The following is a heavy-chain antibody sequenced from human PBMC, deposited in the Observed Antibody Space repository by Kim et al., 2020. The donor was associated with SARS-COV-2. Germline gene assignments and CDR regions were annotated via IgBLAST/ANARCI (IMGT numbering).Heavy chain of an antibody. V-gene: IGHV1-3*01. D-gene: IGHD3-10*01. J-gene: IGHJ6*02. CDR3: ARGYYGPAGGMDV. Sequence: KYSQKFQGRVTLNRDTSATTVYMDLSSLTSEDTAVYYCARGYYGPAGGMDVWGQGTTVTVSS.